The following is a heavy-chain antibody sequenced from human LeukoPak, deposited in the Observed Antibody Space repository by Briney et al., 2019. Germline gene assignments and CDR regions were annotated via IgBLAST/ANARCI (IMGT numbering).Heavy chain of an antibody. CDR1: GGSISNGGYS. J-gene: IGHJ3*02. D-gene: IGHD6-6*01. CDR3: ARTSIAARRANAFDI. V-gene: IGHV4-30-2*01. CDR2: IYHSGST. Sequence: SQTLSLTCTVSGGSISNGGYSWSWIRQPPGKGLEWIGYIYHSGSTYYNPSLKSRVTISVDRSKNQFSLKLSSVTAADTAVYYCARTSIAARRANAFDIWGQGTMVTVSS.